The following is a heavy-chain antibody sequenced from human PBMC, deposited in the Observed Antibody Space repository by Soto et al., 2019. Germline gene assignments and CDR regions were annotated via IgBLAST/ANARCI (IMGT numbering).Heavy chain of an antibody. CDR2: IYPDDSDT. Sequence: EVQLVQSGAEVKKPGESLKISCKGSGYTFSNYWVGWVRQMPGKGLVWMGIIYPDDSDTRYSPSFQGQVTISADKSISTAYLQWSSLKASDSATYYCARRDMLTGYVYFDYWGLGTLVTVSS. D-gene: IGHD3-9*01. J-gene: IGHJ4*02. V-gene: IGHV5-51*03. CDR3: ARRDMLTGYVYFDY. CDR1: GYTFSNYW.